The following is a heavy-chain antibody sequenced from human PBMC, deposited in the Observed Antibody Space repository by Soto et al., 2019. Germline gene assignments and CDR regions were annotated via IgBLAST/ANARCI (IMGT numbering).Heavy chain of an antibody. J-gene: IGHJ4*02. D-gene: IGHD5-18*01. CDR3: ARGRGTWIQLWLYYFDY. CDR2: INHSGST. CDR1: GGSFSGYY. Sequence: QVQLQQWGAGLLKPSETLSLTCAVYGGSFSGYYWGWIRQPPGKGLEWIGEINHSGSTNYNPSLKSRVTISVDTSKNQFSLKLSSVTAADTAVYYCARGRGTWIQLWLYYFDYWGQGTLVTVSS. V-gene: IGHV4-34*01.